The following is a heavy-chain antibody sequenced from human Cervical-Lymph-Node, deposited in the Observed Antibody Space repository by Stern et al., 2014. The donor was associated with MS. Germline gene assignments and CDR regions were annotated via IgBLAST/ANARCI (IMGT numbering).Heavy chain of an antibody. Sequence: VQLVQSGAEVKKPGASVKVSCEASGYTFTNYHMLWVRQAPGQGLEWVGLINPSVGSTSYAQKFQGRVTVTSDTSTNTVYMELHSLRSEDTAVYYCARDRGLYNFWSGYLGYYFDYWGQGTLVTVSS. CDR1: GYTFTNYH. D-gene: IGHD3-3*01. CDR2: INPSVGST. J-gene: IGHJ4*02. V-gene: IGHV1-46*01. CDR3: ARDRGLYNFWSGYLGYYFDY.